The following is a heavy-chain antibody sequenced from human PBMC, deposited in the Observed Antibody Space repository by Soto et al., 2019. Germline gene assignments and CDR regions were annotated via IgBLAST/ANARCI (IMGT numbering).Heavy chain of an antibody. CDR2: MPDDGSNK. J-gene: IGHJ4*02. V-gene: IGHV3-30-3*01. CDR1: GFTFSSYA. Sequence: QVQLVESGGGVVQPGRSLRLSCAASGFTFSSYAMHWVRRAPGKGLEWMAVMPDDGSNKYYADTVKGRFTISRDNSKNTMDLQMNSLRPEETALYYCERDGGAYWGQGTLVIVSS. CDR3: ERDGGAY. D-gene: IGHD3-16*01.